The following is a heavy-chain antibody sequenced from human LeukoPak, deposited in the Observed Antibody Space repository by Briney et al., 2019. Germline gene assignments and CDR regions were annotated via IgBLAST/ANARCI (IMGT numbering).Heavy chain of an antibody. J-gene: IGHJ5*02. V-gene: IGHV4-59*01. CDR2: IYYSGST. D-gene: IGHD7-27*01. CDR1: GGSISSYY. CDR3: ASTPGALAIWFDP. Sequence: SETLSLTCTVSGGSISSYYWSWIRQPPGKGLEWIGYIYYSGSTNYNPSLKSRVTISVDTSKNQFSLKLSSVTAADTAVYYCASTPGALAIWFDPWGQGTLVTVSS.